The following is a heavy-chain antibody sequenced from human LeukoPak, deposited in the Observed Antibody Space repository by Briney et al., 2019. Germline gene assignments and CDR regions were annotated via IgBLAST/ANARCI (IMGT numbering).Heavy chain of an antibody. J-gene: IGHJ5*02. CDR1: GFAFNFYA. Sequence: GGSVRLSCAASGFAFNFYAMTWIRQAPGKGLQWLSTVNANGINTYYADSVRGRFTISRDNSKNTLYLQLNSLRAEDTAIYYCAKPISGGLAVSGDWFDPWGQAAMASDSS. D-gene: IGHD6-19*01. CDR2: VNANGINT. V-gene: IGHV3-23*01. CDR3: AKPISGGLAVSGDWFDP.